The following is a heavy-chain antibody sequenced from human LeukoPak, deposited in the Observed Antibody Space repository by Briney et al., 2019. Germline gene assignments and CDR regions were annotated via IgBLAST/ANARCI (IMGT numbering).Heavy chain of an antibody. CDR2: FDPEDGET. CDR3: AAAGPKRNWFDP. CDR1: GYTLTELS. Sequence: ASVKVSCKVSGYTLTELSMHWVRQAPGKGLEWMGGFDPEDGETIYAQKFQGRVTMTEDTSTDTAYMELSSLRSEDTAVYYCAAAGPKRNWFDPWGQGTLVTVSS. J-gene: IGHJ5*02. V-gene: IGHV1-24*01. D-gene: IGHD2-8*02.